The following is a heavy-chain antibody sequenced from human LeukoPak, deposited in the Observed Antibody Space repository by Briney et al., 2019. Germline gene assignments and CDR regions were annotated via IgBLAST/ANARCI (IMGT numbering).Heavy chain of an antibody. V-gene: IGHV3-23*01. J-gene: IGHJ4*02. CDR1: GFTFSSYA. CDR3: AKAGYYDSSGYYSLFDY. CDR2: ISGSGGST. D-gene: IGHD3-22*01. Sequence: GGSLRLSCAASGFTFSSYAMSWVRQAPGKGLEWVSAISGSGGSTYYADSVKGRFTISRDNSKNTLYLQMNSLRAEDTAVYYCAKAGYYDSSGYYSLFDYWGQGTLVTVSS.